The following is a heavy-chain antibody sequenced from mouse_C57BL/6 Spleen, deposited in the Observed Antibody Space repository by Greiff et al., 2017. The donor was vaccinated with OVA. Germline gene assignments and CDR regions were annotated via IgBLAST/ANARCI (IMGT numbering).Heavy chain of an antibody. J-gene: IGHJ3*01. V-gene: IGHV5-17*01. CDR3: ARRKLTGWFAY. CDR2: ISSGSSTI. CDR1: GFTFSDYG. Sequence: EVMLVESGGGLVKPGGSLKLSCAASGFTFSDYGMHWVRQAPEKGLEWVAYISSGSSTIYYADTVKGRFTISRDNAKNTLFLQMTSLRSEDTAMYYCARRKLTGWFAYWGQGTLVTVSA.